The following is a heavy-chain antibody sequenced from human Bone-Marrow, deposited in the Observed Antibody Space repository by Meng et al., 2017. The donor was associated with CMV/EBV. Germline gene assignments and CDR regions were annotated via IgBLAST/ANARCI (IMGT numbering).Heavy chain of an antibody. V-gene: IGHV1-2*02. J-gene: IGHJ5*02. CDR1: GYTFTGYY. CDR3: ARGGYQLLSIASSGFDP. Sequence: ASVKVSCKASGYTFTGYYMHWVRQAPGQGLEWMGWINPNSGGTNYAQKFQGRVTITADTSTSTVYMELSSLRSEDTAVYYCARGGYQLLSIASSGFDPWGQGTLVTVSS. CDR2: INPNSGGT. D-gene: IGHD2-2*01.